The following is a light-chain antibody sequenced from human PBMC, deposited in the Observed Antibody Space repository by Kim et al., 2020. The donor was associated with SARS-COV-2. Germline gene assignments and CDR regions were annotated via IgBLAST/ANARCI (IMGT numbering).Light chain of an antibody. J-gene: IGKJ2*01. V-gene: IGKV1D-12*01. Sequence: DIQMTQSPSSVSASVGDRVTIICRASQGVGSWLSWYQQKPGKAPQLLIYSASRLQSGVPLRFSGSGSGTDFILTISSLQPEDIATYYCQQTNTFPYTFGQGTKLEIK. CDR1: QGVGSW. CDR2: SAS. CDR3: QQTNTFPYT.